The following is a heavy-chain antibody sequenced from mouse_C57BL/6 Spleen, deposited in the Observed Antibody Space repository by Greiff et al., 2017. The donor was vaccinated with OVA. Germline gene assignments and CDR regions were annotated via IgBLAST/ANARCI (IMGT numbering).Heavy chain of an antibody. J-gene: IGHJ2*01. CDR2: IYPGGGYT. Sequence: VQLQESGAELVRPGTSVKMSCKASGYTFTNYWIGWAKQRPGHGLEWIGDIYPGGGYTNYNEKFKGKATLTADKSSSTAYMQFSSLTSEDSAIYYCARGVEGYYGLYYFDYWGQGTTLTVSS. V-gene: IGHV1-63*01. CDR3: ARGVEGYYGLYYFDY. CDR1: GYTFTNYW. D-gene: IGHD1-2*01.